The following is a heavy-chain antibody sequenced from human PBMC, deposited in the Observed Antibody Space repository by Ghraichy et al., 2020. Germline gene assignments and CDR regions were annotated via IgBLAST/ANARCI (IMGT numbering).Heavy chain of an antibody. CDR3: ARVPIVSAGMFVLGRPRGGYYYYGMDA. J-gene: IGHJ6*02. CDR1: GGSFGNKY. V-gene: IGHV4-34*01. CDR2: SNPSGST. D-gene: IGHD2-2*01. Sequence: SQTLSLTCAVYGGSFGNKYWTWIRQSPGKGLEWIGESNPSGSTNYNPSLRSRVTISVDSSKNQFSLKLNSVTAPDTAVYYCARVPIVSAGMFVLGRPRGGYYYYGMDAWGQGTTVTVSS.